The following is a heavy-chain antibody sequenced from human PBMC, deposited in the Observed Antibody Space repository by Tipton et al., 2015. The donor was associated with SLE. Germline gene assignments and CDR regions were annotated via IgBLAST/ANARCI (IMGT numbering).Heavy chain of an antibody. CDR3: AKDYNYDYPDYN. CDR2: INHSGST. Sequence: TLSLTCAVYGGSFSGYYWSWIRQPPGKGLEWIGEINHSGSTNYNPSLKSRVTISVDTSKNQFSLKLSSVTAADTAVYYCAKDYNYDYPDYNWGHGTLVIVSS. CDR1: GGSFSGYY. D-gene: IGHD4-17*01. J-gene: IGHJ4*01. V-gene: IGHV4-34*01.